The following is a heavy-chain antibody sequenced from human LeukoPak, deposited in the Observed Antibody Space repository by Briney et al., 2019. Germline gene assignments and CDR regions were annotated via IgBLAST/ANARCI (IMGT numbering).Heavy chain of an antibody. V-gene: IGHV3-30-3*01. J-gene: IGHJ4*02. Sequence: PGGSLRLSCAASGFTFSSYAMHWVRQAPGKGLEWVAVISYDGTNQYYADSVKGRFIISRDNSKNTVYLQMNSLRTEDTAVYYCARVEGGGWLQNDYWGQGILVTVSS. CDR2: ISYDGTNQ. CDR3: ARVEGGGWLQNDY. D-gene: IGHD5-24*01. CDR1: GFTFSSYA.